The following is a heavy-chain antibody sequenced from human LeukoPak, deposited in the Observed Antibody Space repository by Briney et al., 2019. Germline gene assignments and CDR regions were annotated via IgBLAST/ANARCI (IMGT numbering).Heavy chain of an antibody. CDR3: ARLATVIDY. Sequence: PSETLSLTCTVSGGSIRSSYYYWGWIRQPPGKGLEWIGSIYDSGSTYYNPSLKSRVTISVDTSKNQFSLKLSSVTAADTAVYYCARLATVIDYWGQGTLVTVSS. CDR2: IYDSGST. CDR1: GGSIRSSYYY. V-gene: IGHV4-39*01. D-gene: IGHD4-17*01. J-gene: IGHJ4*02.